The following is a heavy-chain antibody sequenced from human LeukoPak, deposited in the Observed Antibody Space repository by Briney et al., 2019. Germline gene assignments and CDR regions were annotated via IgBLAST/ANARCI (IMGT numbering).Heavy chain of an antibody. CDR3: ARDPPPHYYDSSGYFSDI. CDR2: ISSSSSYI. J-gene: IGHJ3*02. Sequence: PGGSLRLSCAASGFTFSSYSMNWVRQAPGKGLEWVSSISSSSSYIYYADPVKGRFTISRDNAKNSLYLQMNSLRAEDTAVYYCARDPPPHYYDSSGYFSDIWGQGTMVTVSS. CDR1: GFTFSSYS. V-gene: IGHV3-21*01. D-gene: IGHD3-22*01.